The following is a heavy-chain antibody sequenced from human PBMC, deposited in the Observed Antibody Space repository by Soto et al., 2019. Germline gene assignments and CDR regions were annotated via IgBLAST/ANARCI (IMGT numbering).Heavy chain of an antibody. D-gene: IGHD3-10*01. J-gene: IGHJ2*01. CDR3: ASRTLHGSGSLAFDL. CDR1: GGSFSGYY. CDR2: INHYGSA. V-gene: IGHV4-34*01. Sequence: QVQLQQWGARLLKSSETLSLTCAVYGGSFSGYYWSWIRQPPGKGLEWIGEINHYGSAIYIPSLKSRVTISVDTSKNQISLKLSSVTAADTAVYYCASRTLHGSGSLAFDLWGRGTLVTVSS.